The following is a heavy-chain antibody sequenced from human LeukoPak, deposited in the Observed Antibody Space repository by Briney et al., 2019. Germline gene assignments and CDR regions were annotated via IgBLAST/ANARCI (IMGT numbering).Heavy chain of an antibody. D-gene: IGHD3-16*02. CDR3: ARSHDHLWGNYPDY. CDR1: GGSIDNTNW. CDR2: IHHDGRI. V-gene: IGHV4/OR15-8*01. Sequence: SETLSLTCDVSGGSIDNTNWWNWVRQPPGKGLEWIGEIHHDGRINYNPSLKSRVTLSVDKSKNQFSLRLNSVTAADTAMYYCARSHDHLWGNYPDYWGQGTLVTVSS. J-gene: IGHJ4*02.